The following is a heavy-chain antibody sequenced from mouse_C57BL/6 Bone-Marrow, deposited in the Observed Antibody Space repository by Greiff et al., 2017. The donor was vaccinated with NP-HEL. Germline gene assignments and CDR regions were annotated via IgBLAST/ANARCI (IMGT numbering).Heavy chain of an antibody. V-gene: IGHV1-80*01. CDR3: ARYYGSSYYFDY. CDR1: GYAFSSYW. CDR2: IYPGDGDT. Sequence: VQLQQSGAELVKPGASVKISCKASGYAFSSYWMNWVKQRPGKGLEWIGQIYPGDGDTNYNGKFKGKATLTADKSSSTAYMQLSSLTSEYSAVDCCARYYGSSYYFDYWGQGTTLTVSS. J-gene: IGHJ2*01. D-gene: IGHD1-1*01.